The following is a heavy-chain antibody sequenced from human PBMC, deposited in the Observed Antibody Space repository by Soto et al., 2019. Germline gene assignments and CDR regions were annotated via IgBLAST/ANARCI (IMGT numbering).Heavy chain of an antibody. J-gene: IGHJ3*02. D-gene: IGHD3-3*01. CDR2: ISAYNGNT. V-gene: IGHV1-18*01. Sequence: ASVKVSCKASGYTFTSYGISWVRQAPGQGLEWMGWISAYNGNTNYAQKLQGRVTMTTDTSTSTAYMELRSLRSDDTAVYYCASESLGDFWSGYLGGANFDIWGQGTMVTVSS. CDR1: GYTFTSYG. CDR3: ASESLGDFWSGYLGGANFDI.